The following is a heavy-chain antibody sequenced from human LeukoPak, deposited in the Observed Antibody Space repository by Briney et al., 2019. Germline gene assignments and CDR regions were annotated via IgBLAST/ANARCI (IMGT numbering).Heavy chain of an antibody. V-gene: IGHV3-23*01. CDR1: GFTFSSCA. J-gene: IGHJ4*02. Sequence: GGSLRPSCAASGFTFSSCAMSWVRQAPGKGLEWDSAISGSGGSTYYADSVKGRFTISRDNSKNTLYLQMNSLRAEDTAVYYCAKDLYGSGSYYADYWGQGTLVTVSS. CDR2: ISGSGGST. D-gene: IGHD3-10*01. CDR3: AKDLYGSGSYYADY.